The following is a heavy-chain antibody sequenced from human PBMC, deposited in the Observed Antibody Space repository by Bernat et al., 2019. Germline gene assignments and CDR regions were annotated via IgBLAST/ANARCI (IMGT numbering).Heavy chain of an antibody. Sequence: EVQLVESGGGLVQPGGSLRPSCAASGFTFSSYWMHWVRQAPGKGLVWVSRINSDGSVTTYADFVKGRFTISRDNAKNTLYLQMNSLRAEDTAVYNCTSDGPVVGVDYWGQGTLVTVSS. J-gene: IGHJ4*02. CDR1: GFTFSSYW. CDR2: INSDGSVT. CDR3: TSDGPVVGVDY. V-gene: IGHV3-74*01. D-gene: IGHD1-26*01.